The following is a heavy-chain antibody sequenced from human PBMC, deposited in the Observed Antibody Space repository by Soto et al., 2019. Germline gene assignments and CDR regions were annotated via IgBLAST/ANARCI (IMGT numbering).Heavy chain of an antibody. CDR2: IVVGSGNT. V-gene: IGHV1-58*01. Sequence: GASVKVSCKASGFTFTSSAVQWVRQARGQRLEWIGWIVVGSGNTNYAQKFHERVTITRDMSTSTAYMELSSLRSEDTAVYYCAVPITQWRYFYYGMDVWVQGTTVTVSS. CDR1: GFTFTSSA. J-gene: IGHJ6*02. CDR3: AVPITQWRYFYYGMDV. D-gene: IGHD6-19*01.